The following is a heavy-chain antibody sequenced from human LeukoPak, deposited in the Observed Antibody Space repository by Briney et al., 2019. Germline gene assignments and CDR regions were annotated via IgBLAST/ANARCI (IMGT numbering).Heavy chain of an antibody. CDR3: AKSYSFFDY. CDR2: ISASGTST. Sequence: GGSLSLSCAASGFTFTNYAMTWVRQAPGKGLEWVSTISASGTSTYYAESVKGRFTFSRDNSKNTLYLQMNSLRAEDTAVYYCAKSYSFFDYWGQGALVTVSS. V-gene: IGHV3-23*01. J-gene: IGHJ4*02. D-gene: IGHD2-21*01. CDR1: GFTFTNYA.